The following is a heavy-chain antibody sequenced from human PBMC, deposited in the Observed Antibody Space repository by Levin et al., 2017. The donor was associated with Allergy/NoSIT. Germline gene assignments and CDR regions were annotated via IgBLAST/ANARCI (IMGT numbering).Heavy chain of an antibody. CDR3: AGDPVSYTDRPYYCDL. CDR2: ISYHGSNK. Sequence: GESLKISCAASGFTFSDYTMHWVRQAPGKGLEWVAVISYHGSNKFTANSVKGRFTISRDNSKNTLYLQLNSLRAEDTAVYYCAGDPVSYTDRPYYCDLWGQGTLVTVSS. CDR1: GFTFSDYT. V-gene: IGHV3-30-3*01. J-gene: IGHJ4*02. D-gene: IGHD5-18*01.